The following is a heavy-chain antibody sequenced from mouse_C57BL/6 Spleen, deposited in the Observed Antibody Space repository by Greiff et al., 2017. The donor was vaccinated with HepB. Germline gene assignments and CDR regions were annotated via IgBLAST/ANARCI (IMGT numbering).Heavy chain of an antibody. Sequence: DVHLVESGGGLVKPGGSLKLSCAASGFTFSSYAMSWVRQTPEKRLEWVATISDGGSYTYYPDNVKGRFTISRDNAKNNLYLQMSHLKSEDTAMYYCAREGGIYYAMDYWGQGTSVTVSS. J-gene: IGHJ4*01. CDR2: ISDGGSYT. CDR3: AREGGIYYAMDY. CDR1: GFTFSSYA. V-gene: IGHV5-4*01.